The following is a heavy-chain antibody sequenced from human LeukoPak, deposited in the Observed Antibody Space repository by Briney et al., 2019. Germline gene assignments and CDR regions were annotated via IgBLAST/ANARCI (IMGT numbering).Heavy chain of an antibody. J-gene: IGHJ6*03. CDR3: ARGHSDIVVVPADKPGYMDV. V-gene: IGHV6-1*01. D-gene: IGHD2-2*01. CDR1: GDSVSSNSAA. CDR2: TYYRSKWYN. Sequence: SQTLSLTCAISGDSVSSNSAAWNWIRQSPPRGLEWLGRTYYRSKWYNDYAVSVKSRITINPDTSKNQFSLQLNSVTPEDTAVYYCARGHSDIVVVPADKPGYMDVWGKGTTVTVSS.